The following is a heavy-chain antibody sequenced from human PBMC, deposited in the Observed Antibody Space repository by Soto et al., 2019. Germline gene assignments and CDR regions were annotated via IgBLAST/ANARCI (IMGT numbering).Heavy chain of an antibody. CDR3: AKDYGTMVRGVADAFDI. V-gene: IGHV3-23*01. Sequence: EVQLLESGGGLVQPGGSLRLSCAASGFTFSSYAMSWVRQAPGKGLEWVSAISGSGGSTYYADSVKGRFTISRDNSKNTLYLQMNSLRAEDTAVYYCAKDYGTMVRGVADAFDIWGQGTMVTVSS. CDR2: ISGSGGST. D-gene: IGHD3-10*01. J-gene: IGHJ3*02. CDR1: GFTFSSYA.